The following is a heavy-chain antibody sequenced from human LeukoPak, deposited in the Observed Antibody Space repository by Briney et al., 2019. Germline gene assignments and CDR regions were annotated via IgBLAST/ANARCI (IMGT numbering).Heavy chain of an antibody. CDR1: GFTVSSNY. J-gene: IGHJ4*02. Sequence: GGSLRLSCAASGFTVSSNYMSWVRQAPGKGLEWVSVIYSGGSTYYADSVKGRFTISRDNSKNTLYLQMSSLRAEDTAVYYCARDRSTGAFDYWGQGTLVTVSS. CDR3: ARDRSTGAFDY. CDR2: IYSGGST. V-gene: IGHV3-66*01. D-gene: IGHD2-8*02.